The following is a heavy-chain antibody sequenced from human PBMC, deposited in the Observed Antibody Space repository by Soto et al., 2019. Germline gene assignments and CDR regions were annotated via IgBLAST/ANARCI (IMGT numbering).Heavy chain of an antibody. CDR2: IIPMFGTT. CDR3: ARDKGLPPGVSGFDI. V-gene: IGHV1-69*13. J-gene: IGHJ3*02. D-gene: IGHD2-8*01. Sequence: ASVKVSCKASGGTFSSYAISWVRQAPGQGLEWMGGIIPMFGTTNYAQKFQGRVTITADESTSTAYMELSSLRSEDTAVYYCARDKGLPPGVSGFDIWGQGTMVTVS. CDR1: GGTFSSYA.